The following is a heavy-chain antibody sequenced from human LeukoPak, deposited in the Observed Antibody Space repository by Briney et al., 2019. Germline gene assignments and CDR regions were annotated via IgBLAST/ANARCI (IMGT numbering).Heavy chain of an antibody. CDR1: GDSISSNNYF. CDR3: ARRSPLVAEITSHYYDY. Sequence: PSETLSLTCTVSGDSISSNNYFWGWICQPPGKGLEWIGEISYNGNTYYNPSLKSRVTISVDTSKNQFSLKLSSVIAADTAVYYCARRSPLVAEITSHYYDYWGQGALVTVSS. J-gene: IGHJ4*02. D-gene: IGHD2-8*02. CDR2: ISYNGNT. V-gene: IGHV4-39*01.